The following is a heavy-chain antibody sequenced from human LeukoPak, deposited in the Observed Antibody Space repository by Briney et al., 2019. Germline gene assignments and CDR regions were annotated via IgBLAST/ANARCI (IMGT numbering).Heavy chain of an antibody. CDR1: GFAFTDYG. J-gene: IGHJ6*02. D-gene: IGHD3/OR15-3a*01. CDR3: ARGSSHYYYFFGMDV. CDR2: INWNGVRT. V-gene: IGHV3-20*04. Sequence: GGSLRLSCAASGFAFTDYGMSWVRQAPGKGLEWVSGINWNGVRTEYADSVKGRVTISRDNANNSLFLEMNSLGAKDTGLYYCARGSSHYYYFFGMDVWGQGTTVTVSS.